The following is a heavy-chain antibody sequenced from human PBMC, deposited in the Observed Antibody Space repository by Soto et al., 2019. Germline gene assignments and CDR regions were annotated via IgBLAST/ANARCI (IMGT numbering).Heavy chain of an antibody. CDR2: IDPSDSYT. V-gene: IGHV5-10-1*01. CDR1: GYSFTSYW. CDR3: ARWYYDSSGYLGYYFDY. J-gene: IGHJ4*02. D-gene: IGHD3-22*01. Sequence: PGESLKISCKGSGYSFTSYWISWVRQMPGKGLEWMGRIDPSDSYTNYSPSFQGHVTISADKSISTAYLQWSSLKASDTAMYYCARWYYDSSGYLGYYFDYWGQGTLVTVSS.